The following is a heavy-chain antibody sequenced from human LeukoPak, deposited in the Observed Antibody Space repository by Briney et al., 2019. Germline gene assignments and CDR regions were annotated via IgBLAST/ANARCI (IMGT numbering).Heavy chain of an antibody. Sequence: PGGSLRLSCAASGVTLSSYGMSWVRQAPGKGLEWVSAIGGRDGSTYYADSVKGRFTISRDNSKNTLYVQMNSLRAEDTAVYYCAKGHYYGSGSLDYWGQGTLVTVSS. D-gene: IGHD3-10*01. V-gene: IGHV3-23*01. CDR1: GVTLSSYG. J-gene: IGHJ4*02. CDR2: IGGRDGST. CDR3: AKGHYYGSGSLDY.